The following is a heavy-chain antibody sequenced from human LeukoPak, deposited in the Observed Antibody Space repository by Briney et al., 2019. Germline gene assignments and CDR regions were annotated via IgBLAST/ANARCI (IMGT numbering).Heavy chain of an antibody. Sequence: SLRLFCAASILTHSRLWMHWVSQASGKGLVWVVRHKSDGSRTSYADSARGRFTISRDNAQNTLSLEMQSLSAQDTAVFHCARERYSYGYDYWGQGILVTVSS. CDR3: ARERYSYGYDY. CDR2: HKSDGSRT. V-gene: IGHV3-74*01. D-gene: IGHD5-18*01. J-gene: IGHJ4*02. CDR1: ILTHSRLW.